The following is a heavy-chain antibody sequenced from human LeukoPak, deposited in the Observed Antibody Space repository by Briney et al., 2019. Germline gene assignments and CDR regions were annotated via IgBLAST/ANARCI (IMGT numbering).Heavy chain of an antibody. J-gene: IGHJ4*02. CDR2: ISGSGGGT. D-gene: IGHD1-1*01. V-gene: IGHV3-23*01. CDR1: DSTFRPIP. CDR3: ANERATITTFDY. Sequence: GSLSPPCPPSDSTFRPIPWTGFRQVPGKGLEWVSLISGSGGGTYYANSVKGRFTISRDNSKNTLYLKMDSMTAEDTAVYYCANERATITTFDYWGQGTLITVSS.